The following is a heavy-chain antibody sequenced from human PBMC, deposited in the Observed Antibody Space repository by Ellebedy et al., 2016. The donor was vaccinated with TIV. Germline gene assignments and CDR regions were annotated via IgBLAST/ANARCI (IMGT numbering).Heavy chain of an antibody. CDR2: ISAYNGNT. CDR1: GYTFTSYG. V-gene: IGHV1-18*01. J-gene: IGHJ4*02. Sequence: AASVKVSCKASGYTFTSYGISWVRQAPGQGLEWMGWISAYNGNTNYAQKLQGRVTMTTDTSTSTAYMELRSLRSDDTAVYYCARDRGTMVQGLFPGPYWGQGTLVTVSS. D-gene: IGHD3-10*01. CDR3: ARDRGTMVQGLFPGPY.